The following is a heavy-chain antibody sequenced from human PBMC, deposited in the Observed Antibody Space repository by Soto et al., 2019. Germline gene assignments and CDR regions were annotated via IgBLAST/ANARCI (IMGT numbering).Heavy chain of an antibody. V-gene: IGHV4-39*01. CDR3: ASQIYDSSGYYYAY. Sequence: QMQLQESGPGLVKPSETLSLTCTVSGGSISSSSHYLGWIRQPPGQGLEWLGTIYSLGNTYYNPSLKGLGTLSLDKSKSQLFLKLSFVTAPDTAVYYCASQIYDSSGYYYAYWGQGTLVTVSS. CDR1: GGSISSSSHY. J-gene: IGHJ4*02. CDR2: IYSLGNT. D-gene: IGHD3-22*01.